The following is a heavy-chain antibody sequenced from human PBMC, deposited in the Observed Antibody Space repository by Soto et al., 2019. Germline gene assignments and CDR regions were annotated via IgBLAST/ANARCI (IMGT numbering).Heavy chain of an antibody. CDR2: IYYSGST. CDR1: GGSISSSSYH. CDR3: ATSYGNAWYTY. J-gene: IGHJ4*02. V-gene: IGHV4-39*01. Sequence: SETLSLTCTVSGGSISSSSYHWGWIRQPPGKGLEWIGSIYYSGSTYYNPSLKSRVTISVDTSKNQFSLKLSSVTVADTAVYYCATSYGNAWYTYWGQGAQVTVSS. D-gene: IGHD6-13*01.